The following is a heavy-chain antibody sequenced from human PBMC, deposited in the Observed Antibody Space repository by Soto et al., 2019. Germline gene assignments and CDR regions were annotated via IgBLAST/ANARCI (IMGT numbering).Heavy chain of an antibody. J-gene: IGHJ4*02. Sequence: QITLKESGPTLVKPTQTLTLTCTFSGFSLTTGGVGVGWIRQPPGKAPEWLALICGDDDKRFKPSLKNRLSITRDNSRNEVVLKMTNMDPVDTATFFCAHKHAATWLFDYWGQGILVTVSS. V-gene: IGHV2-5*02. CDR3: AHKHAATWLFDY. CDR2: ICGDDDK. CDR1: GFSLTTGGVG. D-gene: IGHD2-2*01.